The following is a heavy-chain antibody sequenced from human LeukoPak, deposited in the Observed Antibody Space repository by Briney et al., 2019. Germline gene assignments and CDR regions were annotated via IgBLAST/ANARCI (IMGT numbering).Heavy chain of an antibody. Sequence: PGGSLRLSCAASGFTFSSYAMSWVRQAPGKGLEWVSTLSGSGGTTVYADPVRGRFTISRDNSKNTLYLQMSSLGAEDTAMYYCAKDLPNFFDSWGQGTLVTVSS. V-gene: IGHV3-23*01. CDR2: LSGSGGTT. CDR1: GFTFSSYA. CDR3: AKDLPNFFDS. J-gene: IGHJ4*02.